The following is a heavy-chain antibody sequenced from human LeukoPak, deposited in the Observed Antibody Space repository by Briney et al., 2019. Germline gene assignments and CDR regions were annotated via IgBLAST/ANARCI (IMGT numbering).Heavy chain of an antibody. D-gene: IGHD2-21*02. V-gene: IGHV1-18*01. CDR2: ISAYNGNT. J-gene: IGHJ4*02. Sequence: GASVKVSCKASGYTFTSYGISWVRQAPGQGLEWMGWISAYNGNTNYAQKLQGRVTMTTDTSTSTAYMELRSLRSDDTAVYYCARNSYSSSWYFTYCGGDCYSPYFDYWGQGTLVTVSS. CDR1: GYTFTSYG. CDR3: ARNSYSSSWYFTYCGGDCYSPYFDY.